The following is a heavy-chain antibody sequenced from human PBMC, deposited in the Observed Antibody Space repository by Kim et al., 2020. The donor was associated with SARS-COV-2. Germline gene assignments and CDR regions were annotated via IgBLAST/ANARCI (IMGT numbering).Heavy chain of an antibody. Sequence: GGSLRLSCAASGFTFSSYSMNWVRQAPGKGLEWVSSISSSSSYIYYADSVKGRFTISRDNAKNSLYLQMNSLRAEDTAVYYCARDLGGYYGSGSHYYGMDVWGQGTTVTVSS. D-gene: IGHD3-10*01. CDR1: GFTFSSYS. V-gene: IGHV3-21*01. CDR3: ARDLGGYYGSGSHYYGMDV. CDR2: ISSSSSYI. J-gene: IGHJ6*02.